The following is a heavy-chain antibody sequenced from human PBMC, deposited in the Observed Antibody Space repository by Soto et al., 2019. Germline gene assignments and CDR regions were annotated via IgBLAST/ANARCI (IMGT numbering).Heavy chain of an antibody. J-gene: IGHJ5*02. V-gene: IGHV4-59*01. CDR1: GGSISSYY. Sequence: SETLSLTCTVSGGSISSYYWSWIRQPPGKGLEWIGYIYYSGSTNYNPSLKSRVTISVDTSKNQFSLKLSSVTAADTAVYYCARVKQLVGENWFDPWGQRTLVTVSS. CDR2: IYYSGST. CDR3: ARVKQLVGENWFDP. D-gene: IGHD6-6*01.